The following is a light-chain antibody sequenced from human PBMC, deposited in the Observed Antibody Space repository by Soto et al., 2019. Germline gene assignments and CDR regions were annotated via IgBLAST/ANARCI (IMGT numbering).Light chain of an antibody. J-gene: IGLJ2*01. CDR2: GNS. Sequence: QSVLTQPPSVSGAPGQRVTISCTGSSSNIGAGYDVHWYQQLPGTVPKLLIYGNSNRPSGVPDRFSGSKSGTSASLAITVLQAEDEADYYCQSYDSSMSGPVVFGGGTKLTVL. CDR1: SSNIGAGYD. V-gene: IGLV1-40*01. CDR3: QSYDSSMSGPVV.